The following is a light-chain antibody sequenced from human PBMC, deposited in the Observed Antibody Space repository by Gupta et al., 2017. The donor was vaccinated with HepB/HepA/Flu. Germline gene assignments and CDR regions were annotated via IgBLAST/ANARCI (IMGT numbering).Light chain of an antibody. CDR1: QDISNW. CDR2: AAP. Sequence: DIHMTPSPSSVTASVGDRVTITCRASQDISNWLAWYQQKPGKVPKLLIYAAPSLQSGVSSRFSGSGSGTDFTLTISSLQLEDFATYYCQQANSFPRTFGGGTRVDIK. CDR3: QQANSFPRT. V-gene: IGKV1-12*01. J-gene: IGKJ4*01.